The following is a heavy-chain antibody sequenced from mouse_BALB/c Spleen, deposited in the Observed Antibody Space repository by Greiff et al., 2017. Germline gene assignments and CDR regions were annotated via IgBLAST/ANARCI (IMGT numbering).Heavy chain of an antibody. CDR3: AREGRLRRWFDY. D-gene: IGHD2-4*01. CDR1: GYSFTDYY. J-gene: IGHJ2*01. Sequence: EVQLQQTGPELVKTGASVKISCKASGYSFTDYYMHWVKQSPEKSFEWIGEINPSTGGTSYNQKFKGKATLTVDKSSSTAYMQLKSLTSEDSAVYYCAREGRLRRWFDYWGQGTTLSVSS. CDR2: INPSTGGT. V-gene: IGHV1-42*01.